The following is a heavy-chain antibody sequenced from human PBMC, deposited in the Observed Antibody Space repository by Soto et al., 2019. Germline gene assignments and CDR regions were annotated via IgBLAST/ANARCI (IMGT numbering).Heavy chain of an antibody. V-gene: IGHV3-7*01. CDR3: ARNNSGNNFARDY. CDR2: INEDGSDK. J-gene: IGHJ4*02. Sequence: GWSLRLSCAASGFAFSTYKMTWVRQAPGEGLEWVANINEDGSDKDYLDSVRDRFTVSRDNAKNSLYLQMDSLWAEDTAMYYCARNNSGNNFARDYWGRGTLVTVSS. D-gene: IGHD1-26*01. CDR1: GFAFSTYK.